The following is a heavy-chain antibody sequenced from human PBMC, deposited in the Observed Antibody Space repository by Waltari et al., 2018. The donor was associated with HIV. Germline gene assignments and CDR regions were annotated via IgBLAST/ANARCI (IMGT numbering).Heavy chain of an antibody. Sequence: ISSGDYYWSWIRQPPGKGLEWIGYIYYSGSTYYNPSLKSRVTISVDTSKNQFSLKLSSVTAADTAVYYCARDCCDFWSGYSRHYYYGMDVWGQGTTVTVSS. D-gene: IGHD3-3*01. V-gene: IGHV4-30-4*01. CDR3: ARDCCDFWSGYSRHYYYGMDV. CDR1: ISSGDYY. CDR2: IYYSGST. J-gene: IGHJ6*02.